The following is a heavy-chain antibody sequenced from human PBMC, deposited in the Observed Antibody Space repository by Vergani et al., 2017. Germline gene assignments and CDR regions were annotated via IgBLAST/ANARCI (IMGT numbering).Heavy chain of an antibody. Sequence: QVQLQQSGPGLVKPSQTLSLTCAISGDSVSSNSAAWNWIRQSPSRGLEWLGRTYYRSKWYNDYAVSVKSRITINPDTSKNQFSLQLNSVTPEDTAVYYCTRVPRMLYLNGPDDAFDIWGQGTMVTVSS. V-gene: IGHV6-1*01. CDR3: TRVPRMLYLNGPDDAFDI. J-gene: IGHJ3*02. D-gene: IGHD2-8*01. CDR2: TYYRSKWYN. CDR1: GDSVSSNSAA.